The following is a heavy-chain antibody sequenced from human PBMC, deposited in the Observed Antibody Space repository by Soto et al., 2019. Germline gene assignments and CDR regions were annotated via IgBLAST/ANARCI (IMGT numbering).Heavy chain of an antibody. V-gene: IGHV1-69*13. CDR2: IIPIFGTA. Sequence: ASVKVSCKASGGTFSSYAISWLRQAPGQGLEWMGGIIPIFGTANYAQKFQGRVTITADESTSTAYMELSSLRSEDTAVYYCAREGVDYYYGMDVWGQGTTVTVSS. CDR3: AREGVDYYYGMDV. J-gene: IGHJ6*02. CDR1: GGTFSSYA.